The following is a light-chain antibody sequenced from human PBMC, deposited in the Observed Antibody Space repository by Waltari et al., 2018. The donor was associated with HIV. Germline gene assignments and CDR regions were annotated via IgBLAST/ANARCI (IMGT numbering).Light chain of an antibody. CDR3: MQALQTPRT. Sequence: DIVLTQSPLSLPVTPGEPASIAGGSSRSLLHSNGYKYLDWYLQKPGQPPHLLIYLGSNRASGVPDRFSGSGSGTNFTLKISRVEADDVGTYYCMQALQTPRTFGGGTKVEIK. CDR2: LGS. J-gene: IGKJ4*01. V-gene: IGKV2-28*01. CDR1: RSLLHSNGYKY.